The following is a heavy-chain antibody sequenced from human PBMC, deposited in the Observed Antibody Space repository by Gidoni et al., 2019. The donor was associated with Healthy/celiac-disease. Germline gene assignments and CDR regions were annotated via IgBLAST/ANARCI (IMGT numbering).Heavy chain of an antibody. D-gene: IGHD3-10*01. V-gene: IGHV3-30*18. CDR3: AKGDYYGSGSYLDY. CDR1: GFTFSSYG. Sequence: QVQLVESGGGVVQPGRSLRLSCAASGFTFSSYGMHWVRQAPGKGLEWVAVISYDGSNKYYADSVKGRFTISRDNSKNTLYLQMNSLRAEDTAVYYCAKGDYYGSGSYLDYWGQGTLVTVSS. J-gene: IGHJ4*02. CDR2: ISYDGSNK.